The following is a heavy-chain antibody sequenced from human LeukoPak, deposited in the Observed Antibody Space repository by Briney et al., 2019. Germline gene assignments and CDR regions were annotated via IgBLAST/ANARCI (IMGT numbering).Heavy chain of an antibody. Sequence: ASVKVSCKASGYTFTGYYMHWVRQAPGQGLEWMGWINPNSGGTNYAQKFQGRVTMTRDTSISTAYMELSRLRSEDTAVYYCARVSKDTAMVSRGYYYYYMDVWGKGTTVTVSS. CDR3: ARVSKDTAMVSRGYYYYYMDV. J-gene: IGHJ6*03. CDR1: GYTFTGYY. CDR2: INPNSGGT. D-gene: IGHD5-18*01. V-gene: IGHV1-2*02.